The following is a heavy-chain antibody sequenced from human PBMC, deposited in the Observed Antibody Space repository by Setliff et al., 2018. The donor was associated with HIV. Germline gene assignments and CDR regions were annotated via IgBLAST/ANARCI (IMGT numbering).Heavy chain of an antibody. CDR2: INHSGRA. V-gene: IGHV4-34*01. D-gene: IGHD6-13*01. J-gene: IGHJ4*02. Sequence: LSLTCTVSGGSISDYYWTWIRQPAGKGLEWLGEINHSGRAKYNPSLKSRASISADTSKNQFSLRLDSLTAADTAMYYCAGSYGSSWFAPFDYWGQGTLVTVSS. CDR1: GGSISDYY. CDR3: AGSYGSSWFAPFDY.